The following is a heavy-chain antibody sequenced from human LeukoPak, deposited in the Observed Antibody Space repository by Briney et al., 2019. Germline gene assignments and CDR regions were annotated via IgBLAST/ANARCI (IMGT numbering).Heavy chain of an antibody. Sequence: SETLSLTCTVSGGSITSSSYYWGWIRQPPGKGLEWIGSIYYSGRTHYNPSLKSRVTMSVDTSKNRFSLKVTYVTAADTAVYYCAPHGYSNNGPRGRFDPWGQGTLVTVSS. V-gene: IGHV4-39*07. CDR3: APHGYSNNGPRGRFDP. CDR2: IYYSGRT. CDR1: GGSITSSSYY. J-gene: IGHJ5*02. D-gene: IGHD4-11*01.